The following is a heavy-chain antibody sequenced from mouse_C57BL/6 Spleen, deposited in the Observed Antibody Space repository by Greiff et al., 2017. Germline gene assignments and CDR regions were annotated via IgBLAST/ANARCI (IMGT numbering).Heavy chain of an antibody. CDR1: GYAFSSSW. CDR3: ARSRTTAYYFDY. J-gene: IGHJ2*01. V-gene: IGHV1-82*01. D-gene: IGHD1-2*01. CDR2: IYPGDGDT. Sequence: VQVVESGPELVKPGASVKISCKASGYAFSSSWMNWVKQRPGKGLEWIGRIYPGDGDTNYNGKFKGKATLTADKSSSTAYMQLSSLTSEDSAVYFCARSRTTAYYFDYWGQGTTLTVSS.